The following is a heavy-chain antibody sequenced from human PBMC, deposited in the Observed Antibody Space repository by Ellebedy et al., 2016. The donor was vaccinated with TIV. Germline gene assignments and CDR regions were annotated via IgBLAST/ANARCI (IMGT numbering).Heavy chain of an antibody. D-gene: IGHD1-1*01. Sequence: SETLSLXXTVSGASISSNHWCSWLRQPPGKGLEWIGEINHSGHTNYNSSLKSRVTISIDRSKNQFSLNLSSVTAADTAVYYCARGRRTGPSSPPDGIDTWGQGTMVTVSS. V-gene: IGHV4-4*02. J-gene: IGHJ3*02. CDR1: GASISSNHW. CDR3: ARGRRTGPSSPPDGIDT. CDR2: INHSGHT.